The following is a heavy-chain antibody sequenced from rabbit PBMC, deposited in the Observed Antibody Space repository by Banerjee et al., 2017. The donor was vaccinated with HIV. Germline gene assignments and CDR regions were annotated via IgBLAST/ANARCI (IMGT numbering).Heavy chain of an antibody. V-gene: IGHV1S45*01. CDR2: IWTGSSGST. D-gene: IGHD6-1*01. Sequence: QEQLEESGGGLVQPEGSLTLTCTASGFSFSSSYWICWVRQAPGKGLEWIACIWTGSSGSTWYANWAKGRFTISKTSSTTVTLQGASLTAADTATYFCARTSGGSAWDLWGPGTLVHRL. CDR3: ARTSGGSAWDL. CDR1: GFSFSSSYW. J-gene: IGHJ4*01.